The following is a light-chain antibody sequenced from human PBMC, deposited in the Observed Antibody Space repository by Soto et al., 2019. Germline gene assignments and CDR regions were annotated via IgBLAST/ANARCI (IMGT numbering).Light chain of an antibody. Sequence: QSVLTQPASVSGSPGQSITISCTGTSSDVGGYNYVSWYQQHPGKAPKLMIYEVSNRPSGVSNRFSGSKSGNTASLTISGLQAEDEADYYCSSYTSSSTLSYVFGTGTKVTAL. CDR3: SSYTSSSTLSYV. V-gene: IGLV2-14*01. CDR2: EVS. CDR1: SSDVGGYNY. J-gene: IGLJ1*01.